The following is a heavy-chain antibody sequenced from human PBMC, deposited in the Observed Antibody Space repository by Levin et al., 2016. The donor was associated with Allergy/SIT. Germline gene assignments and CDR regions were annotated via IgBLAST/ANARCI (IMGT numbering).Heavy chain of an antibody. CDR1: GFTFSSYG. CDR3: AKGFPYSSGWYAIDY. D-gene: IGHD6-19*01. J-gene: IGHJ4*02. Sequence: LSLTCAASGFTFSSYGMHWVRQAPGKGLEWVAVISYDGSNKYYADSVKGRFTISRDNSKNTLYLQMNSLRAEDTAVYYCAKGFPYSSGWYAIDYWGQGTLVTVSS. V-gene: IGHV3-30*18. CDR2: ISYDGSNK.